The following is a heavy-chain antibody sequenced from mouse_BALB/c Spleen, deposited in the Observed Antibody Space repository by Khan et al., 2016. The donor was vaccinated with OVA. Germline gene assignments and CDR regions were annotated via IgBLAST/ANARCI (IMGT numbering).Heavy chain of an antibody. CDR3: ASHVTGSFDY. Sequence: EVELVESGGDLVKPGGSLKLSCAASGFTFSSYSMSWVRQTPDKRLEWVASISSGGDYTYYPDSVKGRFTISRDNADNALYLQMSSLRSEDTAMYYCASHVTGSFDYWGQGTLVTVSA. CDR1: GFTFSSYS. D-gene: IGHD4-1*01. J-gene: IGHJ3*01. CDR2: ISSGGDYT. V-gene: IGHV5-6*01.